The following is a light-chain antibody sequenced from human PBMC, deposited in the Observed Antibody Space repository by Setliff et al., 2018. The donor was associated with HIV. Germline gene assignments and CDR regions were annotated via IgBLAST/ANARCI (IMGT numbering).Light chain of an antibody. Sequence: QSVLTQPASVSGSPGQSITISCTGSTSDVGSYNYVSWYQQHPDKAPKLVIYHVSKRPSGVSHRFSGSKSGYTASLAISGLQAEDEADYFCSSFTTNNTYVFGTGTKVTVL. CDR3: SSFTTNNTYV. CDR2: HVS. J-gene: IGLJ1*01. V-gene: IGLV2-14*03. CDR1: TSDVGSYNY.